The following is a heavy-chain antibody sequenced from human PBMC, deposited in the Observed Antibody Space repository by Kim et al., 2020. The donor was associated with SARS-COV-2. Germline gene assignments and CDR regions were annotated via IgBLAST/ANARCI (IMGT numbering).Heavy chain of an antibody. J-gene: IGHJ4*02. D-gene: IGHD5-18*01. V-gene: IGHV3-23*01. CDR3: AKGPKRDTAMPGDY. Sequence: GGSLRLSCAASGFTFSSYAMSWVRQAPGKGLEWVSAISGSGGSTYYADSVKGRFTISRDNSKNTLYLQMNSLRAEDTAVYYCAKGPKRDTAMPGDYWGQGTLVTVSS. CDR1: GFTFSSYA. CDR2: ISGSGGST.